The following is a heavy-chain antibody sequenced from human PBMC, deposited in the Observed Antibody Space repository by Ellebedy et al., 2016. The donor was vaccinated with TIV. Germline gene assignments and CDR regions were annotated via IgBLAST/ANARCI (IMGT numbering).Heavy chain of an antibody. CDR3: ARDLYSGEYDVFDY. V-gene: IGHV3-30-3*01. CDR1: GLTFSGYA. J-gene: IGHJ4*02. Sequence: GESLKISCAVSGLTFSGYAMQWVRQAPGKGLEWVAVISHDGSRKAYADSVKGRFTISRDNSKSTLYLQMDSLRAEDTAVYYCARDLYSGEYDVFDYWGQGTLVTVSS. D-gene: IGHD4-17*01. CDR2: ISHDGSRK.